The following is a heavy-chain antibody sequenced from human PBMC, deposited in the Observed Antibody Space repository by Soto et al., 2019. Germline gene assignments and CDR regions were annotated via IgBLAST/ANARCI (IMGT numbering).Heavy chain of an antibody. CDR1: GGSVSSGSYY. Sequence: SETLSLTCTVSGGSVSSGSYYWSWIRQPPGKGLEWIGYIYYSGSTNYNPSLKSRVTISVDTSKNELSLKLSFVTAADMAVYSCVRDCPDDISDYLDYWGQGTLVTVSS. J-gene: IGHJ4*02. V-gene: IGHV4-61*01. CDR3: VRDCPDDISDYLDY. D-gene: IGHD3-22*01. CDR2: IYYSGST.